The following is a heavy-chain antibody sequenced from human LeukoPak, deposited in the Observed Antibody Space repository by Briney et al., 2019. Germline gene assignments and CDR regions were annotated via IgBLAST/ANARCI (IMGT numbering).Heavy chain of an antibody. J-gene: IGHJ5*02. CDR1: GGSFSGYY. CDR3: ARGRGRRWFDP. V-gene: IGHV4-34*01. D-gene: IGHD2-15*01. CDR2: INHSGST. Sequence: PSETLSLTCAVYGGSFSGYYWSWIRQPPGKGLEWIGEINHSGSTNYNPSLKSRVTKSVDTSKNQFSLKLSSVTAADTAVYYCARGRGRRWFDPWGQGTLVTVSS.